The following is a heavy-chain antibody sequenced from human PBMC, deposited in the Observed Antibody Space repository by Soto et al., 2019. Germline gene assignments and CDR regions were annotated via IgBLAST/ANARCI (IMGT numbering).Heavy chain of an antibody. V-gene: IGHV3-15*07. CDR2: VYTSAEGGAT. CDR3: TTGSVEGF. Sequence: EVQLVDSGGGLVQPGGSLRLSCAASGFSVTNAWMNWVRQAPGKGLEWVGRVYTSAEGGATNYAAPVKGRFTISRDDSKNTVYLQMNSLVTEDTAVYYCTTGSVEGFWGQGTTVTVSS. D-gene: IGHD2-15*01. CDR1: GFSVTNAW. J-gene: IGHJ6*02.